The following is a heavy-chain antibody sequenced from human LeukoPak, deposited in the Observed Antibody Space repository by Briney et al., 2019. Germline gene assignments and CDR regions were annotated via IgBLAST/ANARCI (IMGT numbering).Heavy chain of an antibody. D-gene: IGHD5-24*01. CDR3: ARGGRDGYSTNDY. CDR2: IYYSGST. CDR1: GGSISSYY. Sequence: PSETLSLTCTVSGGSISSYYWSWIRQPPGKGLEWIGYIYYSGSTNYNPSLKSRVTISVDTSKNQFSLKLSSVIAADTAVYYCARGGRDGYSTNDYWGQGTLVTVSS. J-gene: IGHJ4*02. V-gene: IGHV4-59*08.